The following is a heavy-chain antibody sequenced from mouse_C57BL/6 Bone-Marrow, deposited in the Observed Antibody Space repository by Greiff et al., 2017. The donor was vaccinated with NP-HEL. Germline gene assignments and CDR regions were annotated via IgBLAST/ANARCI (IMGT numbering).Heavy chain of an antibody. CDR2: IDPETGGT. CDR1: GYTFTDYE. CDR3: TRDWLTGTLFFDY. Sequence: VKLMESGAELVRPGASVTLSCKASGYTFTDYEMHWVKQTPVHGLEWIGAIDPETGGTAYNQKFKGKAILTADKSSSTAYMELRSLTSEDAAVYYCTRDWLTGTLFFDYWGQGTTLTVSS. J-gene: IGHJ2*01. V-gene: IGHV1-15*01. D-gene: IGHD4-1*01.